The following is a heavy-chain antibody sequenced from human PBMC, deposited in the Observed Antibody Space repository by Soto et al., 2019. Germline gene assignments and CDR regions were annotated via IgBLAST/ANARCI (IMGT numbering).Heavy chain of an antibody. CDR1: GYTFTSYG. V-gene: IGHV1-18*01. CDR2: ISAYNGNT. Sequence: ASVKVSCKASGYTFTSYGISWVRQAPGQGLEWMGWISAYNGNTNYAQKLQGRVTMTTDTSTSTAYMELRSLRSDDTAVYYCARMGGYYRRYYYYYCMDVWGQGTTVTVSS. CDR3: ARMGGYYRRYYYYYCMDV. D-gene: IGHD3-3*01. J-gene: IGHJ6*02.